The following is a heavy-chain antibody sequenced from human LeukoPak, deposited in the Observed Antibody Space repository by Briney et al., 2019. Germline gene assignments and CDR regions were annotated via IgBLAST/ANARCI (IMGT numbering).Heavy chain of an antibody. V-gene: IGHV3-7*01. CDR2: IKERGSEK. CDR1: VFTFSNYC. CDR3: ARGWGEKGRCRGGTCNNPEFDN. J-gene: IGHJ4*02. D-gene: IGHD2-15*01. Sequence: GGSLRLSCAPSVFTFSNYCVNCVRQARGKGREGVAHIKERGSEKYYMDSVKDLFTISRDNAKYSLYLQMKSMRVEDKAVYYCARGWGEKGRCRGGTCNNPEFDNWGQGTLVTVSS.